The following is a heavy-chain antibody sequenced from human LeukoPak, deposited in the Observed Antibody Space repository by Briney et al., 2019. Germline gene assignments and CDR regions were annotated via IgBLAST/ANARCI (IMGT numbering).Heavy chain of an antibody. Sequence: PGGSLKLSCAASGFTFSSYAMSWVRQAPGKGLGWVSAIIGSGDSTYYGDSVKGRFTISRDNSKNTLYLQMNSLRAEDTAVYYCAKTRPLDSSSWSHGDYWGQGTLVTVSS. J-gene: IGHJ4*02. CDR1: GFTFSSYA. D-gene: IGHD6-13*01. CDR2: IIGSGDST. V-gene: IGHV3-23*01. CDR3: AKTRPLDSSSWSHGDY.